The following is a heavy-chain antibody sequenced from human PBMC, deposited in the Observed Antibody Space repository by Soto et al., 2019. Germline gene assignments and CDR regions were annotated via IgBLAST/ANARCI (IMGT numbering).Heavy chain of an antibody. D-gene: IGHD2-21*02. CDR3: ARDDFNV. CDR1: GGSISSDDYY. Sequence: SETLSLTCTVSGGSISSDDYYWSWIRQPPGKGLEWIGYVSYSGSTYYNPSLKSRVIISVDTSKNQFSLKLSSVTAADTAVYYCARDDFNVWGQGTTVTSP. CDR2: VSYSGST. V-gene: IGHV4-30-4*01. J-gene: IGHJ6*02.